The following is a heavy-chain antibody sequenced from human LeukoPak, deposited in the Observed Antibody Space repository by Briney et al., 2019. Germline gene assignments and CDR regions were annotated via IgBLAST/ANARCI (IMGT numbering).Heavy chain of an antibody. CDR1: GGSISSGGYY. CDR3: ARDQSGSPWPVAEYFQH. V-gene: IGHV4-31*03. D-gene: IGHD3-10*01. CDR2: IYYSGST. Sequence: SETLSLTCTVSGGSISSGGYYWSWIRQHPGKGLEWIGYIYYSGSTYYNPSLKSRVTISVDTSKNQFSLKLNSVTAADTAVYYCARDQSGSPWPVAEYFQHWGQGTLVTVSS. J-gene: IGHJ1*01.